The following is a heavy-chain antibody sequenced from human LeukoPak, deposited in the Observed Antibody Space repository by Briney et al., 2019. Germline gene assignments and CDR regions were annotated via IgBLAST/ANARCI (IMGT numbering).Heavy chain of an antibody. J-gene: IGHJ4*02. CDR2: IRYDGSNK. V-gene: IGHV3-30*02. D-gene: IGHD3-10*01. CDR1: GFTFSSYG. Sequence: GGSLRLSCAASGFTFSSYGMHWVRQAPGKGLEWVAFIRYDGSNKYYADSAKGRFTISRDNSKNTLYLQMNSLRAEDTAVYYCAKDLEYYYGSGPDYWGQGTLVTVSS. CDR3: AKDLEYYYGSGPDY.